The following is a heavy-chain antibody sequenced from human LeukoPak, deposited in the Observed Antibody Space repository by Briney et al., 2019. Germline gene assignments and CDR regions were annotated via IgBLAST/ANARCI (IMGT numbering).Heavy chain of an antibody. V-gene: IGHV1-69*05. J-gene: IGHJ4*02. CDR3: ASTSPRGDSSGYYYVD. CDR1: GGTFSSYA. D-gene: IGHD3-22*01. Sequence: SVKVSCKASGGTFSSYAISWVRQAPGQGLEWMGGIIPIFGTANYAQKFQGRVTVTTDESTSTAYMELSSLRSEDTAVYYCASTSPRGDSSGYYYVDWGQGTLVTVSS. CDR2: IIPIFGTA.